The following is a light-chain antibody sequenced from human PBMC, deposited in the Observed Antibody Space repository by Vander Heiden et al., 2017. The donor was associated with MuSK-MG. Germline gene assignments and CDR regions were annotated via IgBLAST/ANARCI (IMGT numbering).Light chain of an antibody. CDR1: QSVGSSY. J-gene: IGKJ1*01. CDR3: DQYASSST. V-gene: IGKV3-20*01. CDR2: GPS. Sequence: EIVLTQSPGTLSLSPGERATLSCRASQSVGSSYLAWYQQKPGQAPRLLIYGPSSRAPGIPDRFSGSGSGTDFTLTISSLEPEDFAVYYCDQYASSSTFGQGTKVEIK.